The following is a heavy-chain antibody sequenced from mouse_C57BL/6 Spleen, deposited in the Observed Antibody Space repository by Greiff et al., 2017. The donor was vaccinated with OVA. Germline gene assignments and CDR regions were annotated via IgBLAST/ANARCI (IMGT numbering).Heavy chain of an antibody. J-gene: IGHJ3*01. D-gene: IGHD1-1*01. V-gene: IGHV7-3*01. CDR2: IRNKANGYTT. CDR3: ASLYYGSSSFAY. Sequence: EVQLVESGGGLVQPGGSLSLSCAASGFTFTDYYMSWVRQPPGKALEWLGFIRNKANGYTTEYSASVKGRFTISRDNSQSILYLQMNALRAEDSATYYCASLYYGSSSFAYWGQGTLVTVSA. CDR1: GFTFTDYY.